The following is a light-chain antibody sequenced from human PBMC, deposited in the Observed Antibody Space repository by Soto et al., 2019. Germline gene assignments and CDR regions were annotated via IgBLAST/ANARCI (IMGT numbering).Light chain of an antibody. CDR3: QSYARNVRV. CDR1: SGSIAGNF. CDR2: EDY. V-gene: IGLV6-57*03. J-gene: IGLJ2*01. Sequence: NFMLTQPLSVSESPGKTVTISCTRSSGSIAGNFVQWYQQRPGSAPTTVIYEDYKRPSGVPDRFSGSIDSSSNSASLTIFGLTTEDEADYYCQSYARNVRVFGGGTKLTVL.